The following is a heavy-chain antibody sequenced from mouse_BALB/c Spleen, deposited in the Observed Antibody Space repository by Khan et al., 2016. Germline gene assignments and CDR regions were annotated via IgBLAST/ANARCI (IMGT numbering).Heavy chain of an antibody. V-gene: IGHV5-6-3*01. CDR2: INSDGSST. CDR1: GFTFTTYA. CDR3: ARVRHTMDY. Sequence: EVELVESGGGFVQPGGSLELSCAASGFTFTTYAMSWVRQTPDKRLELVATINSDGSSTYYADTVKGRSTISRDNAKNTLYLQMSRLKSEDTAMYYCARVRHTMDYWGRGTSVTVSS. J-gene: IGHJ4*01. D-gene: IGHD2-14*01.